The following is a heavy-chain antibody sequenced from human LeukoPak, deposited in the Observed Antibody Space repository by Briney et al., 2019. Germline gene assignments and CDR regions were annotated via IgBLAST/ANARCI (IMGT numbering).Heavy chain of an antibody. CDR2: INEGGNVK. Sequence: PGGSLRLSCAASGFTFSAYWMTWVRQAPGKGLEWVANINEGGNVKFYVDSVKGRFTISRDNTKISLHLQMYSLRAEDTAVYYCARVGKNGWDFDHWGQGTQVTVSS. CDR1: GFTFSAYW. J-gene: IGHJ4*02. V-gene: IGHV3-7*01. D-gene: IGHD6-19*01. CDR3: ARVGKNGWDFDH.